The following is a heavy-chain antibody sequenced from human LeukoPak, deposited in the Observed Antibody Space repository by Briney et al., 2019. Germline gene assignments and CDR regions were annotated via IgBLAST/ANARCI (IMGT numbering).Heavy chain of an antibody. CDR1: GDSITSSRW. Sequence: SETLSLTCAVSGDSITSSRWWNWVRQAPGKGLEWIGETHHGGSTNYNPSLKSRVTISVDKSKSQFSLKMNSVTAADTAVYYCARSRSTTTYYGMDVWGQGTTVTVSS. J-gene: IGHJ6*02. D-gene: IGHD2-2*01. CDR3: ARSRSTTTYYGMDV. CDR2: THHGGST. V-gene: IGHV4-4*02.